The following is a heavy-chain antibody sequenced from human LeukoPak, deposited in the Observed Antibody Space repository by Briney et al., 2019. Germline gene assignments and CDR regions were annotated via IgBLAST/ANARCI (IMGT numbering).Heavy chain of an antibody. CDR3: TTDYYDSSGYYLVDAFDI. J-gene: IGHJ3*02. D-gene: IGHD3-22*01. V-gene: IGHV3-15*01. CDR2: IKSKTDGGTT. CDR1: GFTFSNAW. Sequence: GGSLRLSCAASGFTFSNAWMSWVRQAPGKGLGWVGRIKSKTDGGTTDYAAPVKGRFTISRDDSKNTLYLQMNSLKTEDTAVYYCTTDYYDSSGYYLVDAFDIWGQGTMVTVSS.